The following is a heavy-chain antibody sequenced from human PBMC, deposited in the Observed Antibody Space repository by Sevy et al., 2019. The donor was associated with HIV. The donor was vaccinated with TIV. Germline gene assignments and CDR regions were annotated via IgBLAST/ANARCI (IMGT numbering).Heavy chain of an antibody. CDR1: GYTFSSYD. Sequence: ASVKVSCKASGYTFSSYDINWVRQATGQGLEWMGWMNPNSGNTGYAQKFQGRVTMTRNTSISTAYMELNSLRSEDTAVYYCAKILAFCSSTSRYPGYYYYGMDVWGQGTTVTVSS. CDR2: MNPNSGNT. V-gene: IGHV1-8*01. J-gene: IGHJ6*02. D-gene: IGHD2-2*01. CDR3: AKILAFCSSTSRYPGYYYYGMDV.